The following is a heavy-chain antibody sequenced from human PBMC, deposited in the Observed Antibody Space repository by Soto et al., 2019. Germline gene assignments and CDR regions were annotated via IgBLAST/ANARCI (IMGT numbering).Heavy chain of an antibody. CDR3: ARGLIMVRGGGPTHAFHI. J-gene: IGHJ3*02. Sequence: GGSLRLCCAASGFTFSSYSMNWVRQAPGKGLEWVSSISSSSSYIYYADSVKGRFTISRDNAKNSLYLQMNSLRAEDTAVYYCARGLIMVRGGGPTHAFHIWGQGTMVTVSS. CDR2: ISSSSSYI. D-gene: IGHD3-10*01. CDR1: GFTFSSYS. V-gene: IGHV3-21*01.